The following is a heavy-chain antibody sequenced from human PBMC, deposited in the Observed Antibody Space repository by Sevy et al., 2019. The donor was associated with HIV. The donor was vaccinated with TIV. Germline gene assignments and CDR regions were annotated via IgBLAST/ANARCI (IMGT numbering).Heavy chain of an antibody. V-gene: IGHV3-23*01. CDR1: GFTCSNYG. J-gene: IGHJ3*01. CDR2: VSGSGGKR. D-gene: IGHD3-10*01. CDR3: ARRGNYYGDAFDF. Sequence: GGSLRLSCAAFGFTCSNYGMTWVRQAPGKGLEWVSSVSGSGGKRYNADSVKGRFTISRDNSKNTLYLQMNSLRAEDTAVYYCARRGNYYGDAFDFWGQGTVVTVSS.